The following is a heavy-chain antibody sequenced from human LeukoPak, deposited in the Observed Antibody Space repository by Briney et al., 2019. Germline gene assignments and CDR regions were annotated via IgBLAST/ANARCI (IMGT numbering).Heavy chain of an antibody. CDR2: ISSSSSYI. J-gene: IGHJ4*02. D-gene: IGHD3-22*01. Sequence: GGSLRLSCAASGFTFSSYSMNWVRQAPGKGLEWVSSISSSSSYIYYAGSVKGRFTISRDNAKNSLYLQMNSLRAEDTAVYYCARAGYYDSSGTKGFDYWGQGTLVTVSS. V-gene: IGHV3-21*01. CDR3: ARAGYYDSSGTKGFDY. CDR1: GFTFSSYS.